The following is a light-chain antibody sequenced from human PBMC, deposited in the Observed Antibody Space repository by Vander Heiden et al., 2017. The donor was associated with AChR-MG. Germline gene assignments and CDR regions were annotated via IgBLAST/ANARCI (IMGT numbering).Light chain of an antibody. V-gene: IGKV3-15*01. CDR3: QQHNTWPYT. CDR1: QSVSSN. J-gene: IGKJ2*01. Sequence: VMTQSPATLSVSPGERATLSCRASQSVSSNLAWYQQKPGQAPRLLIYGASTRATGIPARFSGSGSGTEFTLTISSLQSEDFAVYYCQQHNTWPYTFGQGTKLEIK. CDR2: GAS.